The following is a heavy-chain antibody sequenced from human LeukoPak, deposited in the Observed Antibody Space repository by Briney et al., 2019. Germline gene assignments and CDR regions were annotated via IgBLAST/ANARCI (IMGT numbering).Heavy chain of an antibody. CDR3: ASSATNNWLDY. CDR2: IYYRGST. Sequence: PSGTLSLTCTVSCGSISSYYWSWIRQPPGKGQELIGYIYYRGSTNYNPSLKSRVTISVDTSKNQFSLKLTSVTAADTAVYYCASSATNNWLDYWGQGTLVTVSS. V-gene: IGHV4-59*01. CDR1: CGSISSYY. J-gene: IGHJ5*01. D-gene: IGHD6-25*01.